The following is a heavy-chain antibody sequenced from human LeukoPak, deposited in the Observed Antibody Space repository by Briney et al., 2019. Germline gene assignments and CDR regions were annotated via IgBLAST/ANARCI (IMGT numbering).Heavy chain of an antibody. D-gene: IGHD3-3*01. CDR1: GGSISSYY. V-gene: IGHV4-59*01. CDR2: IYYSGST. Sequence: PSETLSLTCTVSGGSISSYYWSWIRQPPGKGLEWIGYIYYSGSTKYKPSLKSRVTISVDTSKNQFSLKLSSVTAADTAVYYCARGRFWDAFDILGQGTMVTVSS. CDR3: ARGRFWDAFDI. J-gene: IGHJ3*02.